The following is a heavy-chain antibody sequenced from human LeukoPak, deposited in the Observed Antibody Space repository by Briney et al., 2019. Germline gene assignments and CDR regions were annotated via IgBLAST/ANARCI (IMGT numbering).Heavy chain of an antibody. V-gene: IGHV1-69*13. J-gene: IGHJ4*02. CDR2: IIPIFCTA. CDR3: ARGRVATKEDHFDY. CDR1: GGTFSSYA. D-gene: IGHD5-24*01. Sequence: SVKVSCQASGGTFSSYAISWVRPPPGRGLEWVGGIIPIFCTANHAQKFQGRVTTTADETTSTTYMELSSLRCEHTAVYYSARGRVATKEDHFDYWGQGTLVTVSS.